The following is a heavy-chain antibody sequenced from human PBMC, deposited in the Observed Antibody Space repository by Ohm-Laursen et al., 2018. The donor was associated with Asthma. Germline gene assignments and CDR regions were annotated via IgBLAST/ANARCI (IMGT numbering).Heavy chain of an antibody. J-gene: IGHJ5*02. CDR3: ARGATGRGNWFDP. CDR1: GYTFTGYY. V-gene: IGHV1-2*06. Sequence: GSSVKVSCKASGYTFTGYYMHRVRQAPGQGLEWMGRINPNSGGTNYAQKFQGRVTMTRDTSISTAYMELSRLRSDDTAVYYCARGATGRGNWFDPWGQGTLVPVSS. D-gene: IGHD1-1*01. CDR2: INPNSGGT.